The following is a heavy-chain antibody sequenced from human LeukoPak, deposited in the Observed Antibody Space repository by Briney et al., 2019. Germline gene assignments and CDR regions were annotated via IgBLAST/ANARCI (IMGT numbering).Heavy chain of an antibody. CDR1: GGSFSGYY. Sequence: PSETLSLTCAVYGGSFSGYYWSWIRQPPGKGLEWIGETNHSGSTNYNPSLKSRVTISVDTSKNQFSLKLSSVTAADTAVYYCARETYGDYAQYDYWGQGTLVTVSS. V-gene: IGHV4-34*01. CDR2: TNHSGST. CDR3: ARETYGDYAQYDY. D-gene: IGHD4-17*01. J-gene: IGHJ4*02.